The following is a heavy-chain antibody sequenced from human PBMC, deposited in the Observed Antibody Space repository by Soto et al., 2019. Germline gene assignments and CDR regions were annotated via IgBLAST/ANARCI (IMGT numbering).Heavy chain of an antibody. Sequence: LEPLSLTWSVFWGTISNFDWIWIRQPPGKGLEWIGYLYYSGSTNYNPSLKSRVTISVDTSKNQFSLKLSSVTAADPAVSYCASHRAEVATYDYWGQGTLVTVSS. D-gene: IGHD5-12*01. CDR2: LYYSGST. J-gene: IGHJ4*02. CDR3: ASHRAEVATYDY. CDR1: WGTISNFD. V-gene: IGHV4-59*08.